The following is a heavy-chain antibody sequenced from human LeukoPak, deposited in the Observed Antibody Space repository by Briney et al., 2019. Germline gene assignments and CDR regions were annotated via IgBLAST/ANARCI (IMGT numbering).Heavy chain of an antibody. CDR1: GGSISSSSYY. Sequence: SETLSLTCTVSGGSISSSSYYWGWIRQPPGKGLEWIGSIYYSGSTYYNPSLKSRVTISVDTSKNQFSLKLGSVTAADTAVYYCARALGTIDYWGQGTLVTVSS. V-gene: IGHV4-39*01. CDR3: ARALGTIDY. CDR2: IYYSGST. J-gene: IGHJ4*02. D-gene: IGHD3-16*01.